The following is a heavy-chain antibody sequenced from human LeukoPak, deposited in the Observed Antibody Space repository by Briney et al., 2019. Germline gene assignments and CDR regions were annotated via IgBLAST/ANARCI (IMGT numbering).Heavy chain of an antibody. CDR3: ARDGELGSPADAFDI. Sequence: GGSLRLSCAASGLTFRSYWMTWVRQYPGKGLEWVANIKQDGSETYYADSVKGRFTISGDNAKRSLYLQMNSLRAEDTAVYYCARDGELGSPADAFDIWGQGTMVTVSS. V-gene: IGHV3-7*01. CDR1: GLTFRSYW. D-gene: IGHD1-26*01. CDR2: IKQDGSET. J-gene: IGHJ3*02.